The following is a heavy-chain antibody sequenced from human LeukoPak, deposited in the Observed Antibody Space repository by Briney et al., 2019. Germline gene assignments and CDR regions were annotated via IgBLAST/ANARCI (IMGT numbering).Heavy chain of an antibody. V-gene: IGHV3-23*01. Sequence: PGGSLRLSCAASGFTFSTYAMSWVRQAPGKGVEWVSALSGSGGSTYYADSVKGRFTISRDNSKNTLYLQMNSLRADDTAVYYCAKDLSYGMDVWGQGTTVTVSS. CDR1: GFTFSTYA. CDR2: LSGSGGST. CDR3: AKDLSYGMDV. J-gene: IGHJ6*02.